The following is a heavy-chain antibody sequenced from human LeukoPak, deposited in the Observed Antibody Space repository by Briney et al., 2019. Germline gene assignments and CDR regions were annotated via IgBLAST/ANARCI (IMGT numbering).Heavy chain of an antibody. D-gene: IGHD4-17*01. Sequence: ASVKVSCKASGYTFTGYYMHWVRQAPGQGLEWMGWISAYNGNTNYAQKLQGRVTMTTDTSTSTAYMELRSLRSDDTAVYYCARTPTVTTLQVDYWGQGTLVTVSS. V-gene: IGHV1-18*04. CDR2: ISAYNGNT. J-gene: IGHJ4*02. CDR3: ARTPTVTTLQVDY. CDR1: GYTFTGYY.